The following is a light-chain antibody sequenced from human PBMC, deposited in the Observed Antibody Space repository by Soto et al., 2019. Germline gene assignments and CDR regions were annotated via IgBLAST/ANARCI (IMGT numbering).Light chain of an antibody. CDR2: DVS. J-gene: IGKJ1*01. CDR3: QQYDSYSWT. Sequence: DIQMTQSPSTLSASVGERVTITCRASQSVSNWLAWYQQKPGKAPNLLIYDVSSLESGVPSRFSGSGSGTEFILTISSLQADDFATYYCQQYDSYSWTFGQGTKVDIK. CDR1: QSVSNW. V-gene: IGKV1-5*01.